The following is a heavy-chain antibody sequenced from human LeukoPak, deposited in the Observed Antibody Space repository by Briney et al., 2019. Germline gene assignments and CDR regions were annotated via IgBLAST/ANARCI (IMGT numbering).Heavy chain of an antibody. D-gene: IGHD2-2*02. CDR2: IIPIFGTA. Sequence: SVTVSCKASGGTFSSYAISWVRQAPGQGLEWMGGIIPIFGTANYAQKFQGRVTITADESTSTAYMELSSLRSEDTAVYYCARDFLLWDIVVVPAAIGMDVWGQGTTVTVSS. CDR1: GGTFSSYA. CDR3: ARDFLLWDIVVVPAAIGMDV. J-gene: IGHJ6*02. V-gene: IGHV1-69*13.